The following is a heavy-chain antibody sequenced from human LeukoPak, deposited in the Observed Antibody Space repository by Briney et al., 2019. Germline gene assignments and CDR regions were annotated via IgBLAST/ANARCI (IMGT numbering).Heavy chain of an antibody. CDR3: ASIPISGSYHPGEVY. V-gene: IGHV4-59*01. D-gene: IGHD1-26*01. CDR1: GGSISSYY. CDR2: IYYSGST. Sequence: SETLSLTCTVSGGSISSYYWSWIRQPPGKGLEWIGYIYYSGSTNYNPSLKSRVTISVDTSKNQFSLKLSSVTAADTAVYYCASIPISGSYHPGEVYWGQGTLVTVSS. J-gene: IGHJ4*02.